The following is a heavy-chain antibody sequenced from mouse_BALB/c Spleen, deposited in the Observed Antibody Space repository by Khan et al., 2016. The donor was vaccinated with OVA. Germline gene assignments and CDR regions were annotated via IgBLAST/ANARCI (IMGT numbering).Heavy chain of an antibody. V-gene: IGHV1S56*01. D-gene: IGHD2-1*01. CDR1: GYTFTTYY. CDR2: IYPGNVNT. CDR3: AREDYYGNYRALFAY. Sequence: QVQLQQSGPELVKPGASVRISCKASGYTFTTYYINWVKQRPGQRLEWIGWIYPGNVNTKYNEMFKGKATLTADKSSSTAYMQLSSLTSDDSAVYFCAREDYYGNYRALFAYRGQGTLVTVST. J-gene: IGHJ3*01.